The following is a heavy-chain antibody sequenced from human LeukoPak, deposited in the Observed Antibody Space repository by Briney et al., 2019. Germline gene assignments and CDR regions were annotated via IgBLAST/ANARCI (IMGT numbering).Heavy chain of an antibody. CDR2: ISAYNGST. CDR1: GYTFTSYG. J-gene: IGHJ4*02. CDR3: ARDHYYDSSGYADY. D-gene: IGHD3-22*01. V-gene: IGHV1-18*01. Sequence: VASVKVSCKASGYTFTSYGISWVRQAPGQGLEWMGWISAYNGSTNYAQKLQGRVTMTTDTSTSTAYMELRSLRSDDTAVYYCARDHYYDSSGYADYWGQGTLVTVSS.